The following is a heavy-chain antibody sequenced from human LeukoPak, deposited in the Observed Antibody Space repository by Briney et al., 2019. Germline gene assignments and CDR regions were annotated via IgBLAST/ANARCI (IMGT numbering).Heavy chain of an antibody. CDR2: IGTSGNTT. CDR1: GFTFSGYI. J-gene: IGHJ4*02. V-gene: IGHV3-48*01. D-gene: IGHD6-19*01. CDR3: ARDQWLDY. Sequence: GGSLRLSCAASGFTFSGYIMNWVRQAPGKGLEWVSFIGTSGNTTYYADSVKGRFTVSRDNAKNSLYLQMNSLRAEDTAVYYCARDQWLDYWGQGTLVTVSS.